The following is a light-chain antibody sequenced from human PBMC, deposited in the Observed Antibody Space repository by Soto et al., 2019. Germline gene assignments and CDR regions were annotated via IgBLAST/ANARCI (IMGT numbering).Light chain of an antibody. Sequence: QSALTQPRSVSGSPGQSVTISCTGTSSDVGGYNYVSWYQQHPGKAPKLMIYDVSKRPSGVPDRFSGSKSGNTASLTISGLQAEDEAKSYCYSYAGVSYFFRAGTKVTVL. CDR1: SSDVGGYNY. V-gene: IGLV2-11*01. CDR3: YSYAGVSYF. CDR2: DVS. J-gene: IGLJ1*01.